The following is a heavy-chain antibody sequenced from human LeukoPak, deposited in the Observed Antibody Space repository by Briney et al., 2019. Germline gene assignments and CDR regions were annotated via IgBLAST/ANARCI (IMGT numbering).Heavy chain of an antibody. CDR1: GGSFSGYY. CDR3: ARTLGWASSRYPFDG. J-gene: IGHJ4*02. V-gene: IGHV4-34*01. CDR2: INHSGST. Sequence: NPSETLSLTCAVYGGSFSGYYWSWIRQPPGKGLEWIGEINHSGSTNYNPSLKSRVTISVDTSKNQFSLKVNSVTAADTAVYYCARTLGWASSRYPFDGWGQGTLVTVSS. D-gene: IGHD3-16*02.